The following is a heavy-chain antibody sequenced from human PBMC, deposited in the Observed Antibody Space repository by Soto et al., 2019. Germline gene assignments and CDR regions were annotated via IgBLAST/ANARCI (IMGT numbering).Heavy chain of an antibody. Sequence: SETLSLTCTVSGGSISSYYWSWIRQPPGKGLEWIGYIYYSGSTNYNPSLKSRVTISVDTSKNQFSLKLSSVTAADTAVYYGARLVENDYIWGSYRPWYFDCWGQGTLVTVSS. CDR3: ARLVENDYIWGSYRPWYFDC. CDR1: GGSISSYY. J-gene: IGHJ4*02. CDR2: IYYSGST. D-gene: IGHD3-16*02. V-gene: IGHV4-59*08.